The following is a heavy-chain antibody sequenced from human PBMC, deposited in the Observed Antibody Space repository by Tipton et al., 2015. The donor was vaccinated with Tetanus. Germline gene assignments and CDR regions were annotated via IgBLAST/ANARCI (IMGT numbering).Heavy chain of an antibody. D-gene: IGHD3-10*01. J-gene: IGHJ4*02. CDR1: GYPFISYT. V-gene: IGHV1-3*01. CDR3: ARVVRGSGSHIRAVDY. Sequence: QSGAEVKKTGASVKVSCKASGYPFISYTMHWVRQAPGQGLEWMGCINGANGNTRYSQKFQDRVTITRDTSASTGYMELSGLRSEDTAVYYCARVVRGSGSHIRAVDYWGQGTLVAVSS. CDR2: INGANGNT.